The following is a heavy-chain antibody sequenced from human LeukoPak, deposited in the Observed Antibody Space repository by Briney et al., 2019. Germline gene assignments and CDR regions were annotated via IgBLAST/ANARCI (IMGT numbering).Heavy chain of an antibody. CDR3: ARDHGSSGWYYY. CDR2: MYYSGDT. J-gene: IGHJ4*02. V-gene: IGHV4-39*07. Sequence: KPSETLSLTCTVSGGSINTGHYFWGWIRQPPGKGLEWIGSMYYSGDTYYNPSLKSRVTVSVDTSKTQLSLRLSSVTAADTAVYYCARDHGSSGWYYYWGQGTLVTVSS. CDR1: GGSINTGHYF. D-gene: IGHD6-13*01.